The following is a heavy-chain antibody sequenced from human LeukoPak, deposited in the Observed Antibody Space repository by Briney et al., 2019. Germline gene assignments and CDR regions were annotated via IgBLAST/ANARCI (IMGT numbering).Heavy chain of an antibody. Sequence: SGTLSLTCTVSGGSISSGDYYWSWIRQPPGKGLEWIGYIYYSGSTYYNPSLKSRVTISVDTSKSQFSLKLSSVTAADTAVYYCAREDRGVIPPNYYYYGMDVWGQGTTVTVSS. D-gene: IGHD3-10*01. J-gene: IGHJ6*02. CDR1: GGSISSGDYY. V-gene: IGHV4-30-4*01. CDR2: IYYSGST. CDR3: AREDRGVIPPNYYYYGMDV.